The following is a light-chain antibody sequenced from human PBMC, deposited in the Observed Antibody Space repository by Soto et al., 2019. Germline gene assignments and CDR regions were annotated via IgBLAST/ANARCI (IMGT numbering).Light chain of an antibody. J-gene: IGKJ1*01. CDR3: MQTLLTWT. Sequence: DIVMTQSPLSLPVTPGEPASISCRSSQSLLHSNGYYYLDWYLQKPGQSPQLLIYLGSYRASGVPDRCSGSGSGIAFTLKISRVEADDVGVYYCMQTLLTWTFGQGTKGEIK. V-gene: IGKV2-28*01. CDR2: LGS. CDR1: QSLLHSNGYYY.